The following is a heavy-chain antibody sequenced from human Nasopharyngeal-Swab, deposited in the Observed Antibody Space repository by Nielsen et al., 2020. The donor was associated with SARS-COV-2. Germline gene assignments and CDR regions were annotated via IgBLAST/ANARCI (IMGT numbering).Heavy chain of an antibody. V-gene: IGHV3-7*01. CDR3: ARDRDSGYDRQFDY. J-gene: IGHJ4*02. D-gene: IGHD5-12*01. CDR2: IKQDGSEK. Sequence: GESLKISCAASGFTFSSYWMSWVRQAPGKGLEWVANIKQDGSEKYYVDSVKGRFTISRDNAKNSLYLQMNSLRAEDTAVYFCARDRDSGYDRQFDYWGQGTLVTVSS. CDR1: GFTFSSYW.